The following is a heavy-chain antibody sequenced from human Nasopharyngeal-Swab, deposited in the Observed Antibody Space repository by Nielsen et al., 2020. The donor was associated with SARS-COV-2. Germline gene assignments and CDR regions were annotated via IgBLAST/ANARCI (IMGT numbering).Heavy chain of an antibody. J-gene: IGHJ5*02. CDR2: IYTGGST. CDR3: AILAGNGSGSP. CDR1: GFTVSSNY. D-gene: IGHD3-10*01. V-gene: IGHV3-66*01. Sequence: GESLKISCAASGFTVSSNYMNWVRQAPGKGLEWVSVIYTGGSTYYADSVKGRFTISRDNSKNTLYLQMNSLRAEDTAVYYCAILAGNGSGSPWGQGTLVTVSS.